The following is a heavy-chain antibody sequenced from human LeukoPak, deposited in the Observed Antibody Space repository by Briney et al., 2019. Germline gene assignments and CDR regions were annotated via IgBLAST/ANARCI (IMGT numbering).Heavy chain of an antibody. Sequence: ASVKVSCKASGYTFTGYYMHWVRQAPGQGLEWMGWINPNSGGTNYAQKFQGRVTMTRDTSISTAHMELSRLRSDDTAVYYCARPSWFGELLFDYWGQGTLATVSS. CDR3: ARPSWFGELLFDY. V-gene: IGHV1-2*02. J-gene: IGHJ4*02. CDR2: INPNSGGT. CDR1: GYTFTGYY. D-gene: IGHD3-10*01.